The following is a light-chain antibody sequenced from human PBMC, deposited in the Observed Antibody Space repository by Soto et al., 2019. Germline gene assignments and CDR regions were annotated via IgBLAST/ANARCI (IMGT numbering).Light chain of an antibody. V-gene: IGLV2-14*01. CDR3: SSFTTSTSYV. Sequence: QSVLTQPASVSGCPGQSIAISCTGTSSDVGGYNSVSWYQQYPGKAPKLMIHDVSNRPSGVSNRFSGSKSGNTASLTISGLQAEDEADYYCSSFTTSTSYVFGSGTKVT. CDR1: SSDVGGYNS. CDR2: DVS. J-gene: IGLJ1*01.